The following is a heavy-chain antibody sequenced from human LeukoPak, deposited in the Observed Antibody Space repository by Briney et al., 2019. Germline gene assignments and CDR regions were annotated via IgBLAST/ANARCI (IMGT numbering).Heavy chain of an antibody. Sequence: PSETLSLTCTVSGGSISSYYWSWIRQPPGKGLEWIGYIYYSGSTNYNPSLKSRVTISVDTSKNQFSLKLSSVTAADTAVYYCARKGEMVYTEYFQHWGQGTLVTVSS. V-gene: IGHV4-59*01. CDR3: ARKGEMVYTEYFQH. D-gene: IGHD2-8*01. CDR2: IYYSGST. J-gene: IGHJ1*01. CDR1: GGSISSYY.